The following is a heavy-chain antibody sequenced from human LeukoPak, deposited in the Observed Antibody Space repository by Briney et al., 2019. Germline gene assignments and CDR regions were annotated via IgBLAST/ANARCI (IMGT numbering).Heavy chain of an antibody. CDR2: FDPEDGET. Sequence: ASVKVSCKASGYTLTELSMHWVRQAPGKGLEWMGGFDPEDGETIYAQKFQGRVTMTEDTSTDTAYMELSSLRSEDTAVYYCATGLTTVVPYYYGMDVWGQGTTVTVSS. CDR3: ATGLTTVVPYYYGMDV. J-gene: IGHJ6*02. V-gene: IGHV1-24*01. D-gene: IGHD4-23*01. CDR1: GYTLTELS.